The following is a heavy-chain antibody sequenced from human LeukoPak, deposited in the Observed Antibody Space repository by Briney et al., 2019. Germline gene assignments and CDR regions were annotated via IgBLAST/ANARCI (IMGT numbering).Heavy chain of an antibody. V-gene: IGHV3-23*01. CDR1: GLSFTNYA. D-gene: IGHD6-13*01. CDR2: ISGSTTTT. Sequence: GGSLRHSCAASGLSFTNYAMTWVRQAPGKGLEWVSMISGSTTTTYYADSVKGRFTISRDNSKNTLYLQMNSLRADDTAVYYCAKDRRSWYMYFDYWGQGNLVPVSS. J-gene: IGHJ4*02. CDR3: AKDRRSWYMYFDY.